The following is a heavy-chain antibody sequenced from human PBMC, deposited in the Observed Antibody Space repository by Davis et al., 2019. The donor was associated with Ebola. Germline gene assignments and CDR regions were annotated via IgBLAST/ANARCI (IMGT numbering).Heavy chain of an antibody. CDR1: GYSFTSYG. Sequence: ASVKVSCKASGYSFTSYGISWLRQAPGQGLEWMGWNSPYNGNTNYAQKLQGRVAMTTDTFTSTAYMELRSLTSDDSAVYYCARRGDGYNWGDYWGQGALVTVSS. CDR2: NSPYNGNT. D-gene: IGHD5-24*01. V-gene: IGHV1-18*01. J-gene: IGHJ4*02. CDR3: ARRGDGYNWGDY.